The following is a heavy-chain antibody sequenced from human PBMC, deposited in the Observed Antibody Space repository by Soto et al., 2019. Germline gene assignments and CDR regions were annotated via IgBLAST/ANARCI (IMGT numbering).Heavy chain of an antibody. CDR2: ISGSGGST. V-gene: IGHV3-23*01. D-gene: IGHD2-8*01. CDR3: AKNLIVLMVYATAFDY. Sequence: GGSLRLSCAASGFTFSSYAMSWVRQAPGKGLEWVSAISGSGGSTYYADSVKGRFTISRDNSKNTLYLQMNSLRAEDTAVYYCAKNLIVLMVYATAFDYWGQGTLVTVSS. J-gene: IGHJ4*02. CDR1: GFTFSSYA.